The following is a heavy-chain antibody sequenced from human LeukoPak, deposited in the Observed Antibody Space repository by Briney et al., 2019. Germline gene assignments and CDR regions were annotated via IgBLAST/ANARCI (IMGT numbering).Heavy chain of an antibody. CDR1: GYTFTSYG. D-gene: IGHD3-22*01. CDR3: ARNYYDSSGYGSLNWFDP. J-gene: IGHJ5*02. CDR2: ISAYNGNT. V-gene: IGHV1-18*01. Sequence: GASVKVSCKASGYTFTSYGISWVRQAPGQGLEWMGWISAYNGNTNYAQKLQGRVTMTTDTSTSTAYMELRGLRSDDTAVYYCARNYYDSSGYGSLNWFDPWGQGTLVTVSS.